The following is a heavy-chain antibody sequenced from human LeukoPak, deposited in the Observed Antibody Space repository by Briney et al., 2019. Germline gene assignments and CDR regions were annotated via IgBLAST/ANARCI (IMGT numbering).Heavy chain of an antibody. CDR2: ITSSGNSR. D-gene: IGHD2-15*01. CDR1: GFTFSSYS. V-gene: IGHV3-48*02. J-gene: IGHJ3*02. CDR3: AKIVVMSIDAFDI. Sequence: GGSLRLSCAASGFTFSSYSMNWVRQAPGKGLEWVSYITSSGNSRYYADSVKGRFTISRDNAKSSLYLQMNSLRDEDTAVYYCAKIVVMSIDAFDIWGQGTMVTVSS.